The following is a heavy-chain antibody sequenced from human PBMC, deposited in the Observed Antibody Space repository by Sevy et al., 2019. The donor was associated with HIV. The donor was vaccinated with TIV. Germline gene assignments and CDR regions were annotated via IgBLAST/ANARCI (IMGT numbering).Heavy chain of an antibody. CDR2: INTFTGDT. Sequence: ASVKVSCEASGYTFSTYGINWVRQAPGQGLEWMGWINTFTGDTNYLQKLQDRVTMTKDTSTSTVYMELRSLRSDDTAVYYCVRGYCSGGRCYPGGYWGQGTLVTVSS. J-gene: IGHJ4*02. V-gene: IGHV1-18*01. D-gene: IGHD2-15*01. CDR1: GYTFSTYG. CDR3: VRGYCSGGRCYPGGY.